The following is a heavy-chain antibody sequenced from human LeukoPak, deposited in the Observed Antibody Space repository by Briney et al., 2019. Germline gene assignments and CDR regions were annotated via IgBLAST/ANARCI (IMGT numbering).Heavy chain of an antibody. D-gene: IGHD2-15*01. CDR1: GYTFTSYY. J-gene: IGHJ5*02. V-gene: IGHV1-46*01. CDR2: INPSGGST. Sequence: GASVKVSCKASGYTFTSYYMHWVRQAPGQGLEWMGIINPSGGSTSYAQKFQGRVTTTRDTSTSTVYMELSSLRSEDTAVYYCARDWAVVVVAASNWFDPWGQGTLVTVSS. CDR3: ARDWAVVVVAASNWFDP.